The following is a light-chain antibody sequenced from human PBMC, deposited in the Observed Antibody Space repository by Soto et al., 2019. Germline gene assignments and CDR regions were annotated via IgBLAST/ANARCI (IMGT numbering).Light chain of an antibody. CDR2: DAS. CDR3: QQYGSSPWT. J-gene: IGKJ1*01. CDR1: QSVSRNY. V-gene: IGKV3-20*01. Sequence: EIALRQIPGTLSLSPGERATISRRASQSVSRNYLAWYQQKPGQAPRLLIYDASSRPTGIPVRFSGSGSGTDFNLTISRLETEDFAVYYFQQYGSSPWTFGLANKGEIK.